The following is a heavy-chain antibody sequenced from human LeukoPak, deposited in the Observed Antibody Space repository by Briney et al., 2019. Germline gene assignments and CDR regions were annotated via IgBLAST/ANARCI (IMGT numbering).Heavy chain of an antibody. V-gene: IGHV4-61*02. D-gene: IGHD3-10*01. CDR3: ARLVYYYGSGSYYPRIYYYYYMDV. CDR1: GGSISSGSYY. Sequence: SQTLSLTCTVSGGSISSGSYYWSWIRQPAGKGLEWIGRIYTSGSTNYNPSLKSRVTISYTSKNQFSLKLSSVTAADTAVYYCARLVYYYGSGSYYPRIYYYYYMDVWGKGTTVTISS. J-gene: IGHJ6*03. CDR2: IYTSGST.